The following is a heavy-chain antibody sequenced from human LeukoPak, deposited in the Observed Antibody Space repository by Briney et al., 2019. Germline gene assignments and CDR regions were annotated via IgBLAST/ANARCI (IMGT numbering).Heavy chain of an antibody. CDR3: ARDSRDGYNSAYSDY. CDR1: GYSISSGYY. J-gene: IGHJ4*02. Sequence: SETLSLTCTVSGYSISSGYYWGWIRQPPGKGLEWIGSIYHSENTYNNPSLKSRVTISVDTSKNQFSLKLSSVTAADTAVYYCARDSRDGYNSAYSDYWGQGTLVTVSS. D-gene: IGHD5-24*01. CDR2: IYHSENT. V-gene: IGHV4-38-2*02.